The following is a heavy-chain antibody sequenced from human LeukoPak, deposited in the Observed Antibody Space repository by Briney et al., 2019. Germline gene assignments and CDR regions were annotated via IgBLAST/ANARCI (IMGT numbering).Heavy chain of an antibody. V-gene: IGHV4-59*01. Sequence: SETPSLTCTVSGGSISSYYWSWIRQPPGKGLEWIGYIYYSGSTNYNPSLKSRVTISVDTSKNQFSLKLSSVTAADTAVYYCARVHVTTVTYNWFDPWGQGTLVTVSS. CDR1: GGSISSYY. D-gene: IGHD4-17*01. CDR3: ARVHVTTVTYNWFDP. J-gene: IGHJ5*02. CDR2: IYYSGST.